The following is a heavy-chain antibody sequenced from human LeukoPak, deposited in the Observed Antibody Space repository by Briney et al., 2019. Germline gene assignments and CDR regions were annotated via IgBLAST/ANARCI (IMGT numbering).Heavy chain of an antibody. J-gene: IGHJ4*02. CDR1: AFTFKTYT. CDR2: VSTAGNLI. CDR3: ASELWFGELLRKGSRDY. Sequence: PGGSLRLSCVASAFTFKTYTLNWVRQTPGKGLEWVSYVSTAGNLINYADSVRGRFTISRDNAKNSLYLYMSSLTPEDTAVYYCASELWFGELLRKGSRDYWGQGTLVTVSS. D-gene: IGHD3-10*01. V-gene: IGHV3-21*01.